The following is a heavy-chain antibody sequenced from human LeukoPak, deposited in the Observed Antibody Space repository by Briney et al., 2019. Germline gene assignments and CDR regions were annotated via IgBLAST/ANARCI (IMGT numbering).Heavy chain of an antibody. V-gene: IGHV4-39*01. J-gene: IGHJ3*02. Sequence: PSETLSLTCTVSGGSISSSSYYWGWIRQPPGKGLEWIGSIYYSGSTYYNPSLKSRVTISVDTSKNQFSLKLSSVTAADTAVYYCARMAAAAGPDAFDIWGQGTMVTVSS. CDR3: ARMAAAAGPDAFDI. D-gene: IGHD6-13*01. CDR2: IYYSGST. CDR1: GGSISSSSYY.